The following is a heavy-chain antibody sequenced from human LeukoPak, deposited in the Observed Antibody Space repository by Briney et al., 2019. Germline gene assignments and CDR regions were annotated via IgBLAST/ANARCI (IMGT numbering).Heavy chain of an antibody. CDR2: TNPNSGDA. J-gene: IGHJ5*01. CDR3: ARTGMGGNVWIDS. CDR1: GYTFTNYD. V-gene: IGHV1-8*01. Sequence: ASVKVSCKASGYTFTNYDINWVRQAPGQGLEWMGWTNPNSGDADYAEKFKGRVTMTRDTSTSTAYMELTSLTSDDTAIFYCARTGMGGNVWIDSWGQGTLVTVSS. D-gene: IGHD1-26*01.